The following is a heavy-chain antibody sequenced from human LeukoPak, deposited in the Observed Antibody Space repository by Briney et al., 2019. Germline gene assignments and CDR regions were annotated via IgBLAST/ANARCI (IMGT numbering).Heavy chain of an antibody. CDR3: ARYCGGDCPAPYYYGMDV. V-gene: IGHV4-4*07. Sequence: SETLSLTCTVSGGSISSYYWSWIRQPAGKGLEWIGRIYTSGSTNYNPSLKSRVTISVDTSKNQFSLKLSSVTAADTAVYYCARYCGGDCPAPYYYGMDVWGQGTTVTVSS. CDR2: IYTSGST. D-gene: IGHD2-21*02. CDR1: GGSISSYY. J-gene: IGHJ6*02.